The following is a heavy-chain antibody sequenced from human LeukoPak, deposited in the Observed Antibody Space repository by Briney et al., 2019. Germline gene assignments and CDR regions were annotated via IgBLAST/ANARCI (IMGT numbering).Heavy chain of an antibody. CDR2: IYHSGST. Sequence: PSETLSLTCAVYGGSFSGYYWSWIRQPPGKVLEWIGEIYHSGSTNYNPSLKSRVTISVDTSKNQFSLKLSSVTAADTAVYYCARSYSGTYREAFDIWGQGTMVTVSS. CDR1: GGSFSGYY. CDR3: ARSYSGTYREAFDI. V-gene: IGHV4-34*01. D-gene: IGHD1-26*01. J-gene: IGHJ3*02.